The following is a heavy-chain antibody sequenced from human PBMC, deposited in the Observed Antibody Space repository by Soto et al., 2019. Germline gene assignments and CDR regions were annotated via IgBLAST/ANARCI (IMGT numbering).Heavy chain of an antibody. V-gene: IGHV3-48*01. Sequence: GESLKISCAASGYSRFSYYSMNWVRQAPGKGLEWVSFISGSGYPIYYADSVRGRFTISRDNAKNSLSLQMDSLRVEDTAMYYCARVRGHSYGYVDYWGQGTLVTVSS. D-gene: IGHD5-18*01. CDR2: ISGSGYPI. J-gene: IGHJ4*02. CDR1: GYSRFSYYS. CDR3: ARVRGHSYGYVDY.